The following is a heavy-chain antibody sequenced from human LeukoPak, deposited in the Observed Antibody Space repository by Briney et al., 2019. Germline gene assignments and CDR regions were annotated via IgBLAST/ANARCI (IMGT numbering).Heavy chain of an antibody. CDR2: ISAYNGNT. D-gene: IGHD1-1*01. CDR1: GYTFTSYG. V-gene: IGHV1-18*04. CDR3: ARTDNWKLGWGYYYGMDV. Sequence: ASVKVSCKASGYTFTSYGISWVRQAPGQGLEWMGWISAYNGNTNYAQKLQGRVTMTTDTSTSTAYMELRSLRSDDTAVYYCARTDNWKLGWGYYYGMDVWGKETTVTVSS. J-gene: IGHJ6*04.